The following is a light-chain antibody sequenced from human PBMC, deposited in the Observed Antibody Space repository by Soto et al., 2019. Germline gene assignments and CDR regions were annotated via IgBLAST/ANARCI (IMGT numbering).Light chain of an antibody. Sequence: EIVLTQSPGTLSLSPGEGATLSCRASQRVGSNYLAWYQQKPGQSPRLLIQDASRRATGIPARFSGSGSGTEFTLSISSLQSEDFAVYYCQQYNNWPFITFGQGTRLEIK. CDR1: QRVGSN. CDR2: DAS. CDR3: QQYNNWPFIT. V-gene: IGKV3-15*01. J-gene: IGKJ5*01.